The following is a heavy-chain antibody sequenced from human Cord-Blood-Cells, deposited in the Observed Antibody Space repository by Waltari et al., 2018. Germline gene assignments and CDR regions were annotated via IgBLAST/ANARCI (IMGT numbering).Heavy chain of an antibody. CDR3: ARPTLLSGSYYDY. CDR2: INPNSGGT. J-gene: IGHJ4*02. CDR1: GYTFTGSY. Sequence: QVQLVQSGAEVKKPGASVKVSCKASGYTFTGSYMHWVRQAPGQGLEWMGRINPNSGGTNYAQKFQGRVTMTRDTPISTAYMGLSRLRSDDTAVYYCARPTLLSGSYYDYWGQGALVTVSS. D-gene: IGHD3-10*01. V-gene: IGHV1-2*06.